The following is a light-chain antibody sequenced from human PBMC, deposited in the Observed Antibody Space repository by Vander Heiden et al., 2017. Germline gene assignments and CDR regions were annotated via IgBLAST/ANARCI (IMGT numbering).Light chain of an antibody. CDR3: QQSYSAPTT. Sequence: DIQMTQSPSSLSASVGDRVTITCRSSQGIDNYLNWYQQKPGKAPKLLIYTASSLESGVPSRFSSSGSGTDFTLTITTLQPEDFATYYCQQSYSAPTTFGQGTTLEIK. J-gene: IGKJ2*01. V-gene: IGKV1-39*01. CDR1: QGIDNY. CDR2: TAS.